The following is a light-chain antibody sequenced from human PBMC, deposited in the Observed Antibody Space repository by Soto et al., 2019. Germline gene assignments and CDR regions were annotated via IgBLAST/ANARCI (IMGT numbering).Light chain of an antibody. J-gene: IGKJ5*01. Sequence: ELVLTQSPATLSLSPGERATLSCRASQSVSSSFLAWYQQKVGQAPRLLIYGASSRATGIPDRFSGSGSGTDFTLTISRLEPGDGAVYYCQQYGSSPRTFGQGTRLEIK. CDR2: GAS. CDR1: QSVSSSF. V-gene: IGKV3-20*01. CDR3: QQYGSSPRT.